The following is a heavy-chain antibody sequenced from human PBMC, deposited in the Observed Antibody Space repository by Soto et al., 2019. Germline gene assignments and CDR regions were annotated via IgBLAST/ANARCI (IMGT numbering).Heavy chain of an antibody. D-gene: IGHD3-10*01. CDR1: GLTFKRAW. Sequence: EVQLVESGGGLVKPGGSLTLSCAPSGLTFKRAWMNWVRQAPGKGREWVGRIKSGIDGEATDYGAPVKGRFTISRDDSRNTLSLQMNSLKTEDTAIYYCSTGLGTYYSRFDYWGRGTLVTVSS. CDR3: STGLGTYYSRFDY. J-gene: IGHJ4*01. V-gene: IGHV3-15*07. CDR2: IKSGIDGEAT.